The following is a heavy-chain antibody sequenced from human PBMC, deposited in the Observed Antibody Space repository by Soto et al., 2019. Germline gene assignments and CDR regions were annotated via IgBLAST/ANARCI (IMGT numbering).Heavy chain of an antibody. D-gene: IGHD3-3*01. Sequence: ASVKVSCKASGYTFTYGISWVRQAPGQGLEWMGWISAYNGNTNYAQKLQGRVTMTTDTSTSTAYMELRSLRSDDTAVYYCARDRDRITIFGVVMPDAFDIWGQGTMVTVSS. CDR2: ISAYNGNT. V-gene: IGHV1-18*01. CDR3: ARDRDRITIFGVVMPDAFDI. CDR1: GYTFTYG. J-gene: IGHJ3*02.